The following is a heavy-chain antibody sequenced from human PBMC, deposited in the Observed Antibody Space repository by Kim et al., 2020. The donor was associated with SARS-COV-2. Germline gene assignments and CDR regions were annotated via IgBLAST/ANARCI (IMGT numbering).Heavy chain of an antibody. Sequence: GGSLRLSCAASGFTFSSYSMNWVRQAPGKGLEWVSYISSSSSTIYYADSVKGRFTISRDNAKNSLYLQMNSLRAEDTAVYYCARDRWELHYYYYGMDVWGQGTTVTVSS. CDR2: ISSSSSTI. V-gene: IGHV3-48*04. CDR3: ARDRWELHYYYYGMDV. D-gene: IGHD1-26*01. CDR1: GFTFSSYS. J-gene: IGHJ6*02.